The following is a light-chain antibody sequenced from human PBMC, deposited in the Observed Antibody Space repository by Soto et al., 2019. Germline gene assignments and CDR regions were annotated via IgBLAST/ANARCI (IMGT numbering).Light chain of an antibody. CDR1: QSVSSSY. V-gene: IGKV3D-20*02. CDR2: XXX. CDR3: QQRSNWPPIT. Sequence: EIVLTQSPGTLSLSPGERATLSCRASQSVSSSYLAWYQQKPGXAXXXXXYXXXSRATGIPDRFSGSGSGTDFTLTISRLEAEDFAVYYCQQRSNWPPITFGQGTRLEIK. J-gene: IGKJ5*01.